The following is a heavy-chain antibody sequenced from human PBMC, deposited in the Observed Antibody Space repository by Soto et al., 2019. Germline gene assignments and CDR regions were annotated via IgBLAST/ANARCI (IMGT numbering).Heavy chain of an antibody. J-gene: IGHJ4*02. V-gene: IGHV1-18*01. Sequence: GASVKVSCKASGYTFTSYALSWMRQAPGQRLEWMGWISTYNGNTNYAQKLQGRVTMTTDTSTNTAYMELRSLRSDDTAVYYCASQRYCSGGICLYFDHWGQGTLVTVSS. CDR3: ASQRYCSGGICLYFDH. CDR2: ISTYNGNT. CDR1: GYTFTSYA. D-gene: IGHD2-15*01.